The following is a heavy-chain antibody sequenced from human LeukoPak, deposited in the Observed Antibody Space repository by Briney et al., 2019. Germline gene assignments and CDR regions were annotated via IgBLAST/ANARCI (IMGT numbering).Heavy chain of an antibody. Sequence: SETLSLTCVVYGGSFSGYYWTWIRQPPGKGLEWIGEINHSGRTNYNPSLKSRVTISVDTSKNQFSLKLSSVTAADTAVYYCARGQWPRSFQHWGQGTLVTVSS. J-gene: IGHJ1*01. D-gene: IGHD6-19*01. CDR2: INHSGRT. V-gene: IGHV4-34*01. CDR1: GGSFSGYY. CDR3: ARGQWPRSFQH.